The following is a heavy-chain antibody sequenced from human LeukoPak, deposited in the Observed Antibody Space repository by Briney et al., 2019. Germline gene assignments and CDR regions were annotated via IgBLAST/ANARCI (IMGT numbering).Heavy chain of an antibody. V-gene: IGHV4-31*03. CDR1: GGSISSGGYY. CDR3: ARRDYDILTGYYEGGYFDY. CDR2: IYYSGST. J-gene: IGHJ4*02. D-gene: IGHD3-9*01. Sequence: SETLSLTCTVSGGSISSGGYYWSWIRQHPGKGLEWIGYIYYSGSTYYNPSLKSRVTISVDTSKNQFSLKLSSVTAADTAVYYCARRDYDILTGYYEGGYFDYWGQGTLVTVCS.